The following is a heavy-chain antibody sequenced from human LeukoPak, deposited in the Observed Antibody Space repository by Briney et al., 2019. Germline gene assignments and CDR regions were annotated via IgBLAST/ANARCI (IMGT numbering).Heavy chain of an antibody. J-gene: IGHJ6*03. V-gene: IGHV4-59*01. Sequence: GSLRLSCAASGFTFSSYSMNWIRQPPGKGLEWIGYIYYSGSTNYNPSLKSRVTISVDTSKNQFSLKLSSVTAADTAVYYCARAVMVRGVIRSTYYYMDVWGKGTTVTVSS. CDR2: IYYSGST. CDR3: ARAVMVRGVIRSTYYYMDV. CDR1: GFTFSSYS. D-gene: IGHD3-10*01.